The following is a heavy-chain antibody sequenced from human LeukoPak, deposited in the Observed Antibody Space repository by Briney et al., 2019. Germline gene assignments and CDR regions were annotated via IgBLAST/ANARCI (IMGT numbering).Heavy chain of an antibody. J-gene: IGHJ4*02. D-gene: IGHD6-6*01. CDR1: GYMFTDYH. CDR2: INPNSGGT. CDR3: ARKRSSSVDPFDY. V-gene: IGHV1-2*02. Sequence: ASVKVSCKASGYMFTDYHIHWVRQAPGQGLEWLGWINPNSGGTNYAQKFQGRVTMTRDTSISTAYMELTRLSSDDTAVYYCARKRSSSVDPFDYWGQGTLVTVSS.